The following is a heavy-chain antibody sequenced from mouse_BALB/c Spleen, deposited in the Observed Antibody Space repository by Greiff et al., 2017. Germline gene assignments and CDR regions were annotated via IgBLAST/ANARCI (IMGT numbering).Heavy chain of an antibody. D-gene: IGHD6-1*01. J-gene: IGHJ4*01. Sequence: VKLQESGAELVRPGSSVKISCKASGYAFSSYWMNWVKQRPGQGLEWIGQIYPGDGDTNYNGKFKGKATLTADKSSSTAYMQLSSLTSEDSAVYFCARGEAFYYAMDYWGQGTSVTVSS. CDR3: ARGEAFYYAMDY. V-gene: IGHV1-80*01. CDR1: GYAFSSYW. CDR2: IYPGDGDT.